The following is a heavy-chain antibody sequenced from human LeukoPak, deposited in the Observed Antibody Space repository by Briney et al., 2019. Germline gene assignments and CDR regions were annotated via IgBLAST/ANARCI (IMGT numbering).Heavy chain of an antibody. CDR2: IIPIFGTA. CDR3: ARGDGGKGESVSYYYYMDV. D-gene: IGHD4-23*01. Sequence: GSSVKVSCKASGGTFSNYAITWVRQAPGQGLEWMGGIIPIFGTANYAQKFQGRVTITADKSTSTAYMELSSLRSEDTAVYYCARGDGGKGESVSYYYYMDVWGKGTTVTVSS. J-gene: IGHJ6*03. V-gene: IGHV1-69*06. CDR1: GGTFSNYA.